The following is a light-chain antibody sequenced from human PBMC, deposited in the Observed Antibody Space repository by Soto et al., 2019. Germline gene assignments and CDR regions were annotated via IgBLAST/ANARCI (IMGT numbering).Light chain of an antibody. CDR1: SSNIGSNT. CDR3: AAWDDSLNGYV. Sequence: QSVLTQPPSASGTNGQRVTISCSGSSSNIGSNTVNWYQQLPGTAPKLLIYSNNQPPSGVPDRFSGSKSGTSASLAISGLQSEDEADYYCAAWDDSLNGYVFGTGTKLTVL. CDR2: SNN. V-gene: IGLV1-44*01. J-gene: IGLJ1*01.